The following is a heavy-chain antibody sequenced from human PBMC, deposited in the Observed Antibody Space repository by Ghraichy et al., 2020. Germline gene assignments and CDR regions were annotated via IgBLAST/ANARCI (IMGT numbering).Heavy chain of an antibody. CDR1: GDSVSSNSVA. V-gene: IGHV6-1*01. CDR2: TYYRSKWYN. Sequence: SQTLSLTCAISGDSVSSNSVAWNWIRQSPSRGLEWLGTTYYRSKWYNDYAVSVKSRIIINPDTSNNQFSLQLTSVTPEDTAVYYCARWGHRVLDYWGQGTLVTVSS. CDR3: ARWGHRVLDY. D-gene: IGHD7-27*01. J-gene: IGHJ4*02.